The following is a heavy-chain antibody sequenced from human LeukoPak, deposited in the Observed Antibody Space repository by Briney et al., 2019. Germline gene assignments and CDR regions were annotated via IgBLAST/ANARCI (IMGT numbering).Heavy chain of an antibody. V-gene: IGHV1-69*15. D-gene: IGHD3-22*01. CDR1: GGTFSSYA. CDR3: ARDQSPRKGYYDSSGYRY. Sequence: SVKVSCKASGGTFSSYAISWVRQAPGQGLEWMGRIIPIFGIANYAQKFQGRVSITADESTSTAYMELSSLRSEDTAVYYCARDQSPRKGYYDSSGYRYWGQGTLVTVSS. J-gene: IGHJ4*02. CDR2: IIPIFGIA.